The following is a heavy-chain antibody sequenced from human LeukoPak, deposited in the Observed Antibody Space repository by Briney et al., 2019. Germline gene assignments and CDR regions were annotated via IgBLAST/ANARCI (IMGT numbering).Heavy chain of an antibody. J-gene: IGHJ5*02. CDR2: INTNTGNP. V-gene: IGHV7-4-1*02. D-gene: IGHD7-27*01. CDR1: GYTFTSYY. CDR3: ARGPHRHWGSTNNWFDP. Sequence: ASVKVSCKASGYTFTSYYMHWVRQAPGQGLEWMGWINTNTGNPTYAQGFTGRFVFSLDTSVSTAYLQISSLKAEDTAVYYCARGPHRHWGSTNNWFDPWGQGTLVTVSS.